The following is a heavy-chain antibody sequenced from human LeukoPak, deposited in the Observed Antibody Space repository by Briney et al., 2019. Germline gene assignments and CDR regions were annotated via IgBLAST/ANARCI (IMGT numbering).Heavy chain of an antibody. CDR3: ARESLYSSGWKVLYYFDY. Sequence: PGGSLRLSCAASRFTFSSYWMSWVRQAPGKGLEWVANIKQDGSEKYYVDSVRGRFTISRDNAKNSLYLQMNSLRAEDTAVYYCARESLYSSGWKVLYYFDYWGQGTLVTVSS. V-gene: IGHV3-7*01. CDR2: IKQDGSEK. CDR1: RFTFSSYW. J-gene: IGHJ4*02. D-gene: IGHD6-19*01.